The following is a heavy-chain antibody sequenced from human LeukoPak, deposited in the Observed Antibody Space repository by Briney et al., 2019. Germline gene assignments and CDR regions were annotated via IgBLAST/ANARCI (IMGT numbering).Heavy chain of an antibody. Sequence: ASVKVSCKASGYTFTTYGFSWVRQAPGQGLEWMGWISAYNGNTNYAQKLQGRLTLTTDTSTSTANMELRSLRSDDTAVCYCARDHSSSGQLFDYWGQGTLVTVSS. V-gene: IGHV1-18*01. D-gene: IGHD6-13*01. CDR3: ARDHSSSGQLFDY. CDR1: GYTFTTYG. CDR2: ISAYNGNT. J-gene: IGHJ4*02.